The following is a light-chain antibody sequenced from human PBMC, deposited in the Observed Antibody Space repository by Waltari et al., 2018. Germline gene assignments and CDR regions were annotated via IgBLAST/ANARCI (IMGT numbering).Light chain of an antibody. CDR3: QTWDTGIWV. CDR2: LNSDGSH. J-gene: IGLJ3*02. CDR1: RGHSNSA. Sequence: QLVLTQSPSASASLRASVKLTCTLSRGHSNSAIAWHQQQPEKGPRFLMNLNSDGSHSRGDGISDRFSGSSSGSERYLTISSLQSEDEADYYCQTWDTGIWVFGGGTKLTV. V-gene: IGLV4-69*01.